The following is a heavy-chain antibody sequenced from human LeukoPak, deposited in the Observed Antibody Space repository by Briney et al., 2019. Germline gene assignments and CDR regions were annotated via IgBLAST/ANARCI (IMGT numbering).Heavy chain of an antibody. V-gene: IGHV4-39*07. D-gene: IGHD3-10*01. Sequence: SETLSLTCTVSGGSISSSSYYWGWIRQPPGKGLEWIGSIYYSGSTYYNPSLKSRVTIAVDTSKNQFSLKLSSVTAADTAVYYCATNKGWYYYGSGSYYSDYWGQGTLVTVSS. CDR2: IYYSGST. CDR3: ATNKGWYYYGSGSYYSDY. CDR1: GGSISSSSYY. J-gene: IGHJ4*02.